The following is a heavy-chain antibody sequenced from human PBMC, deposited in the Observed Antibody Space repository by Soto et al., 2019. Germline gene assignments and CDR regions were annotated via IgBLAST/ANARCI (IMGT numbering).Heavy chain of an antibody. V-gene: IGHV1-69*13. CDR2: IIPIFGTA. CDR3: ASADIVATITNYYYGMDV. J-gene: IGHJ6*02. Sequence: ASVKVSCKASGGTFSSYAISWVRQAPGQGLEWMGGIIPIFGTANYAQKFQGRVTITADESTSTAYMELSSLRSEDTAVYYCASADIVATITNYYYGMDVWGQGTTVTVSS. D-gene: IGHD5-12*01. CDR1: GGTFSSYA.